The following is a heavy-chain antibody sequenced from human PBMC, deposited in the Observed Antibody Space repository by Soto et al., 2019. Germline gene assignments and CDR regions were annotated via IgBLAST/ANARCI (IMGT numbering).Heavy chain of an antibody. D-gene: IGHD5-18*01. CDR2: ISGYNGNT. Sequence: QVQLVQSGAEVKKPGASVKVSCKASGYTFTTYGISWVRQAPGQGLEWMGWISGYNGNTNYAQKFKGRVTRTTDTSTSTAYMELRSLRSADTAVYYCAKGYNYGYGDYWGLGTLTTVSS. J-gene: IGHJ4*02. V-gene: IGHV1-18*01. CDR3: AKGYNYGYGDY. CDR1: GYTFTTYG.